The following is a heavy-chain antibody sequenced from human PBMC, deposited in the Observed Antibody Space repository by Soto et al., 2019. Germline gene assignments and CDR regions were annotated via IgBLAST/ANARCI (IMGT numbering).Heavy chain of an antibody. D-gene: IGHD6-6*01. CDR1: GFTFSDYG. CDR2: MSYAGSYK. V-gene: IGHV3-30*18. Sequence: GGSLRLSCAVSGFTFSDYGMHWVRQAPSKGLEWVAVMSYAGSYKYYADSVKGRFTISRDLSGNTLFLQMNSLRLEDTAVYFCAKEMYPRTVLDSSSPWGDYWGQGTLVTVS. CDR3: AKEMYPRTVLDSSSPWGDY. J-gene: IGHJ4*02.